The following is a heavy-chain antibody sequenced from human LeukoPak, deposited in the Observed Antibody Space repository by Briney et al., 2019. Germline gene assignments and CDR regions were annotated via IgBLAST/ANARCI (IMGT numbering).Heavy chain of an antibody. J-gene: IGHJ4*02. CDR1: GFIFNNYA. CDR3: AKDNRRHYTSGPNPDSLH. V-gene: IGHV3-9*01. Sequence: GGSLRLSCAGSGFIFNNYAMHWVRQPPGKGLEWVSGISWNSGSIDYADSVKGRFTISKDNAKNSLYLQMNSLRVEDTAFYYCAKDNRRHYTSGPNPDSLHWGQGALVTVSS. CDR2: ISWNSGSI. D-gene: IGHD6-19*01.